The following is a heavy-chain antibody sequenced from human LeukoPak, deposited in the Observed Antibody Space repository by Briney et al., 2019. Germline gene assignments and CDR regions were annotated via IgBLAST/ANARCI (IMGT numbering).Heavy chain of an antibody. CDR3: GRGVYGWELLLGAFDI. CDR2: ISSSSSYI. Sequence: PGGSLRLSCAASGFTFSSYSMNWVRQAPGKGLEWVSSISSSSSYIYYADSVKGRFTISRDNAKNSLYLQMNSLRAEDTAVYYCGRGVYGWELLLGAFDIWGQGTMVTVSS. CDR1: GFTFSSYS. J-gene: IGHJ3*02. D-gene: IGHD1-26*01. V-gene: IGHV3-21*01.